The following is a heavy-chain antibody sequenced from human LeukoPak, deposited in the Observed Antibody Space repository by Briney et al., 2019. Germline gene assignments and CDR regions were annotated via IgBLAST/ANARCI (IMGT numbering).Heavy chain of an antibody. CDR1: GGSISSYY. CDR3: ASQIPYYDILTGHRAVEKGAFDI. D-gene: IGHD3-9*01. CDR2: IYYSGST. Sequence: SETLSPTCTVSGGSISSYYWSWIRQPPGKGLEWIGYIYYSGSTNYNPSLKSRVTISVDTSKNQFSLKLSSVTAADTAVYYCASQIPYYDILTGHRAVEKGAFDIWGQGTMVTVSS. V-gene: IGHV4-59*08. J-gene: IGHJ3*02.